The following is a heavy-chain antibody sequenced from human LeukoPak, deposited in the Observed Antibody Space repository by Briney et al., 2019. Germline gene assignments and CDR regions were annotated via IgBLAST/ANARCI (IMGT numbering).Heavy chain of an antibody. V-gene: IGHV4-34*12. Sequence: GSLRLSCAASGFTFSSYAMSWVRQPPGKGLEWIGEIVHSGSINYNPSLASRVTISVDTSKNHFSLELTSVTAADTAVYFCARMGSGLFDYWGQGTLVTVSS. CDR2: IVHSGSI. D-gene: IGHD6-19*01. J-gene: IGHJ4*02. CDR3: ARMGSGLFDY. CDR1: GFTFSSYA.